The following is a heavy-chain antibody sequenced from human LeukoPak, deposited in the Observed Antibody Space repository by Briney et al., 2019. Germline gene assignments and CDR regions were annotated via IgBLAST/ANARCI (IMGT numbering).Heavy chain of an antibody. V-gene: IGHV1-18*01. D-gene: IGHD4-11*01. CDR3: AREHYSNYLFDY. Sequence: ASVKVSCKASGGTFSSYTISWVRQAPGQGLECMGWISAYNGNTNYAQKLQGRVTMTTDTSTSTAYMELRSLRSDDTAAYYCAREHYSNYLFDYWGQGTLVTVSS. CDR1: GGTFSSYT. CDR2: ISAYNGNT. J-gene: IGHJ4*02.